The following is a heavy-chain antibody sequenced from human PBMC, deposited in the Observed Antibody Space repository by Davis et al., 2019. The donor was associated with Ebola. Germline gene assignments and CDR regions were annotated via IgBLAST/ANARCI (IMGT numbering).Heavy chain of an antibody. V-gene: IGHV5-51*01. CDR2: IYPGDSDT. CDR1: GHSFANYW. J-gene: IGHJ3*02. Sequence: GESLKISCEGSGHSFANYWIAWVRQMPGKGLEWMGIIYPGDSDTKYNPSFQGQVTISADKSISAAFLQWSSLKASDTAMYYCARLKGGTGLQTYAFDIWGQGTMVTVSS. CDR3: ARLKGGTGLQTYAFDI. D-gene: IGHD4-11*01.